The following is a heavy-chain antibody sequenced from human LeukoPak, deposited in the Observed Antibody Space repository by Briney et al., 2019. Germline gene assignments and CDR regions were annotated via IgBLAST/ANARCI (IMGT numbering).Heavy chain of an antibody. Sequence: PGGSLRLSCAASGFIFSTYTMNWVRQAPGKGLEWVPSISNSSSYIYYADSLKGRFTISRGNAKNSLYLQMNSLRPEDTAIYYCARDDSSSLRWTYYYGMDVWGQGTTVTVSS. V-gene: IGHV3-21*01. CDR2: ISNSSSYI. J-gene: IGHJ6*02. CDR3: ARDDSSSLRWTYYYGMDV. D-gene: IGHD6-13*01. CDR1: GFIFSTYT.